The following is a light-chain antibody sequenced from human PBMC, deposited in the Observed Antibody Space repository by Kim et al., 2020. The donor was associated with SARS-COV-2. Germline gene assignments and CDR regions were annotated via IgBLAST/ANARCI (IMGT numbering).Light chain of an antibody. CDR1: QGISSY. J-gene: IGKJ4*01. V-gene: IGKV1-9*01. Sequence: SVGDRVTITCRASQGISSYLAWYQQKPGTAPKLLIYAASTVQSGVPSRFSGSGSGTEFTLTISSLQPEDFATYYCQQLNSYPRLTFGGGTKVDIK. CDR3: QQLNSYPRLT. CDR2: AAS.